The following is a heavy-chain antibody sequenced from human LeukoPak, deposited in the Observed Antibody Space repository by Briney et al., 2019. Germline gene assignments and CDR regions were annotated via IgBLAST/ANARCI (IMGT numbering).Heavy chain of an antibody. CDR3: ARVGWAVGVIDY. CDR2: ISSTSSTI. V-gene: IGHV3-48*01. CDR1: GFTFSHYN. Sequence: GGSLRLSCTASGFTFSHYNMIWVRQAPGKGLEWISQISSTSSTIYYADPVKGRFTIPRDNVKNSVYLQMNSLRAEDTAVYYCARVGWAVGVIDYWGQGTLVIVSS. J-gene: IGHJ4*02. D-gene: IGHD6-19*01.